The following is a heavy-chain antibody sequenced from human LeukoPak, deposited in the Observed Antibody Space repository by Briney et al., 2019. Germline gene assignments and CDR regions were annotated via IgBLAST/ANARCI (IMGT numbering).Heavy chain of an antibody. CDR3: ASGSPGTGYFDY. CDR1: GYTFTSYD. Sequence: ASVKVSCKASGYTFTSYDINWVRQATGQGLEWMGWMNPNSGNTGYAQKFQGRVTMTRNTSISTAYMELSSLRSEDTAVYYCASGSPGTGYFDYWGQGTLVTVSS. D-gene: IGHD3-10*01. J-gene: IGHJ4*02. CDR2: MNPNSGNT. V-gene: IGHV1-8*01.